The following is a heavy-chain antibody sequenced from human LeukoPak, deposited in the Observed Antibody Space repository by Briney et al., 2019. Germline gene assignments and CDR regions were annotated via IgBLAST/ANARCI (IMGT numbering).Heavy chain of an antibody. J-gene: IGHJ6*02. V-gene: IGHV3-33*01. Sequence: GTSLRLSCAASAFSFSNYGMHWVRQAPGMGLEWVAGVWHDGSNKNYAASVKGRFTISRDSSKNTLYLQMNSLRAEDTAVYYCARGPVSIFGVHPNYYIMDVWGQGTTVIVSS. CDR3: ARGPVSIFGVHPNYYIMDV. CDR2: VWHDGSNK. CDR1: AFSFSNYG. D-gene: IGHD3-3*01.